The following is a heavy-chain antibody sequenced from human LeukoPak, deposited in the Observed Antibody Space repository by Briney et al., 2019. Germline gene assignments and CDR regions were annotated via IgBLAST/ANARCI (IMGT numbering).Heavy chain of an antibody. CDR1: GGSISSYY. V-gene: IGHV4-59*01. CDR3: AREGRYCGGGRCSYMDV. J-gene: IGHJ6*03. D-gene: IGHD2-15*01. Sequence: SETLSLTCTVSGGSISSYYWSWIRQPPGKGLEWIGYIYYSGSTNYNPSLKSRVTISVDTSKNQFSLKLSSVTAADTAVYYCAREGRYCGGGRCSYMDVWGKGTTVTVSS. CDR2: IYYSGST.